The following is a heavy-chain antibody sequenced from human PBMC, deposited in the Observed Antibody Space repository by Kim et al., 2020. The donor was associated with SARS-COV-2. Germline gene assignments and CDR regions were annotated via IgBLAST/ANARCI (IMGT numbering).Heavy chain of an antibody. D-gene: IGHD3-22*01. Sequence: ASVKVSCKASGYTFTSYGISWVRQAPGQGLEWMGWISAYNGNTNYAQKLQGRVTMTTDTSTSTAYMELRSLRSDDTAVYYCAREGGYYDSSGSIGYYGMDVWGQGTTVTVSS. CDR1: GYTFTSYG. V-gene: IGHV1-18*01. CDR3: AREGGYYDSSGSIGYYGMDV. CDR2: ISAYNGNT. J-gene: IGHJ6*02.